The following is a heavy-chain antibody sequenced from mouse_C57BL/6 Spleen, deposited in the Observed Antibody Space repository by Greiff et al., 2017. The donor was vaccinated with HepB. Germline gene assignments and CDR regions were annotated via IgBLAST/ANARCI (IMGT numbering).Heavy chain of an antibody. CDR1: GYAFSSYW. CDR2: IYPGDGDT. V-gene: IGHV1-80*01. J-gene: IGHJ1*03. D-gene: IGHD1-1*01. CDR3: AKERDYYGSRRWYFDV. Sequence: VKLMESGAELVKPGASVKISCKASGYAFSSYWMNWVKQRPGKGLEWIGQIYPGDGDTNYNGKFKGKATLTADKSSSTAYMQLSSLTSEDSAVYFCAKERDYYGSRRWYFDVWGTGTTVTVSS.